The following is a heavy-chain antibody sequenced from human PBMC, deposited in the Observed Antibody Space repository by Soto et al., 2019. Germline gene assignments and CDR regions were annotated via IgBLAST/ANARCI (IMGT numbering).Heavy chain of an antibody. CDR2: IYTSGST. J-gene: IGHJ4*02. Sequence: SETLSLTCTVSGGSISSYYWSWIRQPAGKGLEWIGRIYTSGSTNYNPSLKSRVTMSVDTSTNQFSLKLRSVTAADTAVYYCARIVPTTVTFDYWGQGTLVTVSS. CDR1: GGSISSYY. CDR3: ARIVPTTVTFDY. D-gene: IGHD4-17*01. V-gene: IGHV4-4*07.